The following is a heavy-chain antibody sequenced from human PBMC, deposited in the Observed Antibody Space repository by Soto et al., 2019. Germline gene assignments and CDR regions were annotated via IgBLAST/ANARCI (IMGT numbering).Heavy chain of an antibody. J-gene: IGHJ3*02. CDR1: GYSFTSYW. D-gene: IGHD3-10*01. Sequence: GESLKISCKGSGYSFTSYWIGWVRQMPGKGLEWMGIIYPGDSDTRYSPSFKGQVTISADKSISTAYLQWSSLKASDTAMYYCARPDYCSGSRNDAFEIWCQGTMVTVSS. CDR3: ARPDYCSGSRNDAFEI. CDR2: IYPGDSDT. V-gene: IGHV5-51*01.